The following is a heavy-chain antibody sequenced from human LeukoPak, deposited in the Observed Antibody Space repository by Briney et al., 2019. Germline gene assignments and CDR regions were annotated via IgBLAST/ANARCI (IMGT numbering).Heavy chain of an antibody. CDR1: GGTFSSYA. V-gene: IGHV1-69*04. J-gene: IGHJ4*02. D-gene: IGHD3-3*01. CDR2: IIPILGIA. CDR3: ARDDYDFWSGYYGFDY. Sequence: AASVKVSCKASGGTFSSYAISWVRQAPGQGLVWMGRIIPILGIANYAQKFQGRVTITADKSTSTAYMELSSLRSEDTAVYYCARDDYDFWSGYYGFDYWGQGTLVTVSS.